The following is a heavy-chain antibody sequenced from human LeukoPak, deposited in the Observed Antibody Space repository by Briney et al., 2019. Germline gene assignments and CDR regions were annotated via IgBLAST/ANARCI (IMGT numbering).Heavy chain of an antibody. CDR1: GFTFNNCA. D-gene: IGHD2-2*01. Sequence: GGSLRLSCAASGFTFNNCAMNWVRQAPGKGLEWVSAISGSGATTYCADSVKGRVTISRDNSKNMLYLQLNSLRAEDTAIYYCARPDIVVLPAARFAYYMGVWGKGTTVTVSS. CDR3: ARPDIVVLPAARFAYYMGV. CDR2: ISGSGATT. V-gene: IGHV3-23*01. J-gene: IGHJ6*03.